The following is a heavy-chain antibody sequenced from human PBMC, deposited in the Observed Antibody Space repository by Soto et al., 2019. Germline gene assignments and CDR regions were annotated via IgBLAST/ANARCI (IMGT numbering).Heavy chain of an antibody. J-gene: IGHJ6*03. Sequence: SETLSLTCTVSGGSISSGTSYWSWIRQRPGKGLEWIGYIFYSGSFYYTPSLRGRVMILADTSKNQFTLRLSSVTAADTAVYYCARAQYCSSTSCYWFGYYYMDVWGKGTTVTVSS. D-gene: IGHD2-2*01. CDR1: GGSISSGTSY. CDR3: ARAQYCSSTSCYWFGYYYMDV. V-gene: IGHV4-31*03. CDR2: IFYSGSF.